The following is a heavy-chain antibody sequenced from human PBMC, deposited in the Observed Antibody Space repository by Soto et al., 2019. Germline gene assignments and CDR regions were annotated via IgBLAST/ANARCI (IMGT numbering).Heavy chain of an antibody. V-gene: IGHV3-7*01. CDR2: IEQDGSEK. CDR3: ARRVTTAIYYYGMDV. Sequence: GGSLRLSCAASGFTFSSYWMSWVRQAPGKGLEWVANIEQDGSEKYYVDSVKGRFTISRDNAKNSPYLQMNSLRAEDTAVYYCARRVTTAIYYYGMDVWGQGTTVTVSS. CDR1: GFTFSSYW. J-gene: IGHJ6*02. D-gene: IGHD4-4*01.